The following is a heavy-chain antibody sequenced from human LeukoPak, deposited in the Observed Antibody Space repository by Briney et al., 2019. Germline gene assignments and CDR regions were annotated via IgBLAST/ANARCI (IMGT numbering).Heavy chain of an antibody. V-gene: IGHV3-23*01. CDR1: GFTFSSHV. D-gene: IGHD2-8*02. J-gene: IGHJ5*01. Sequence: GSLRLSCAASGFTFSSHVMSWVRQAPGRGLEWVSTISPGGGFPYYADSVKGRFTIARDNSKNTLYLQMNSLRAEDTGLYYCAKSLPESGADSWGQGALVTVSS. CDR2: ISPGGGFP. CDR3: AKSLPESGADS.